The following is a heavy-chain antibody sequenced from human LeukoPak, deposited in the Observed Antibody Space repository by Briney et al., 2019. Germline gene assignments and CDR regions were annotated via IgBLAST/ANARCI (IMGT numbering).Heavy chain of an antibody. CDR3: AKSGYYDSSGYSVGRNWFDP. D-gene: IGHD3-22*01. CDR1: GFTFSSYG. V-gene: IGHV3-30*18. J-gene: IGHJ5*02. Sequence: GGSLRLSCAASGFTFSSYGMHWVRQAPGKGLEWVAVISYGGSNKYYADSVKGRFTISRDNSKNTLYLQMNSLRAEDTAVYYCAKSGYYDSSGYSVGRNWFDPWGQGTLVTVSS. CDR2: ISYGGSNK.